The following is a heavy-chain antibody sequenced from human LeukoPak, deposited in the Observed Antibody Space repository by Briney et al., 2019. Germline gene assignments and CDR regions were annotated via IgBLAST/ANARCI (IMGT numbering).Heavy chain of an antibody. CDR1: GFTFSNAW. J-gene: IGHJ5*02. Sequence: GGSLKLSCAASGFTFSNAWMSWVRQAPGKGLEWVGRIKSKTDGGTTDYAAPVKGRFTISRDDSKNTLYLQMNSLETEDTAVYYCTTHSVLRYFDWWVRWGQGTLVTVSS. CDR3: TTHSVLRYFDWWVR. D-gene: IGHD3-9*01. CDR2: IKSKTDGGTT. V-gene: IGHV3-15*01.